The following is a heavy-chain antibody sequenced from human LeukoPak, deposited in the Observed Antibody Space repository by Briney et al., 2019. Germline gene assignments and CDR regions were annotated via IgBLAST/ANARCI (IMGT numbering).Heavy chain of an antibody. J-gene: IGHJ2*01. CDR3: AKRIPVVAMQYFDL. CDR1: GFTFSSYA. D-gene: IGHD6-19*01. V-gene: IGHV3-23*01. Sequence: GGSLRLSCAASGFTFSSYAMSWVRQAPGKGLEWVSTLGSGGSTFYADSVKGRFTISRDNSKNTLYLQMTSLRGEDTAVYYCAKRIPVVAMQYFDLWGRGTLVAVSS. CDR2: LGSGGST.